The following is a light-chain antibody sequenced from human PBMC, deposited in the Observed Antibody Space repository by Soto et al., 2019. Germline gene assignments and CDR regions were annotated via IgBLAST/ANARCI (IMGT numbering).Light chain of an antibody. V-gene: IGKV1-27*01. CDR3: QHAYTTPDMYS. CDR1: QGITNY. J-gene: IGKJ2*03. Sequence: DIRMTQSPSSLSASVGDRVTITCRASQGITNYLAWYQQKPGKVPKLLIYAASTLQSGVPSRFSGNGSGTDFTLTIDSLRPEDFGTYYCQHAYTTPDMYSFGQGTKVDIK. CDR2: AAS.